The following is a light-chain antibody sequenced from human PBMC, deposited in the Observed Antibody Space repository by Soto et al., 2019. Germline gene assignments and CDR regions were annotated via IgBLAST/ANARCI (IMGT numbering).Light chain of an antibody. CDR1: QSVRQNF. V-gene: IGKV3-20*01. CDR2: GAS. Sequence: EILLTQSPGTLSLSPGERDTLSCRASQSVRQNFLAWYQQKPGQAPRLLINGASSRETGIPDRFSGSGYGTAYSLAIHRLQTEDFAVYFCQRYGSKHQPFGGGARVAV. J-gene: IGKJ4*01. CDR3: QRYGSKHQP.